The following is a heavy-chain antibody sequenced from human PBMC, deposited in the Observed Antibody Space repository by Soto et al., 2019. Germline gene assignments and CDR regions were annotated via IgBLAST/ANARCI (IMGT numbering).Heavy chain of an antibody. CDR1: GGSFSGYY. Sequence: SETLSLTCAVYGGSFSGYYWSCIRHPPGKGLEWIGEINHSGSTNYNPSLKSRVTISVDTSKNQFSLKLSSVTAADTAVYYCARALRWWNAYWGQGTLATVSS. V-gene: IGHV4-34*01. J-gene: IGHJ4*02. D-gene: IGHD2-15*01. CDR3: ARALRWWNAY. CDR2: INHSGST.